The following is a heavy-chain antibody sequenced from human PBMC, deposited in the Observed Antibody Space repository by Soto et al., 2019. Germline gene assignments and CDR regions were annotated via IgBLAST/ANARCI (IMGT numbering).Heavy chain of an antibody. Sequence: ASVKVSCKASGDTFIAHYIHWVRQAPGKGFEWIGWTNPSNGSTKYAQKFQGRVTMTRDTSITTVYVELSSLRSDGTAVYFCARDVNPYYATGSLHGYFDYWGQGTLVTVSS. CDR1: GDTFIAHY. D-gene: IGHD3-10*01. CDR2: TNPSNGST. V-gene: IGHV1-2*02. CDR3: ARDVNPYYATGSLHGYFDY. J-gene: IGHJ4*02.